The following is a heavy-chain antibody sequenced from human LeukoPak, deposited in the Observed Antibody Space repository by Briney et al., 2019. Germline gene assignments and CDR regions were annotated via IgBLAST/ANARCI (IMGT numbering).Heavy chain of an antibody. D-gene: IGHD3-16*01. CDR1: GFTFSGYD. CDR3: AHFRGGAFDF. CDR2: IKVAGDT. Sequence: GGSLRLSCEASGFTFSGYDMHWVRQASGNALEWVSGIKVAGDTYYPGSVKGRFTISRENAKNSLYLQMNSLRAGDTAVYYCAHFRGGAFDFWGRGTMVTVSS. J-gene: IGHJ3*01. V-gene: IGHV3-13*04.